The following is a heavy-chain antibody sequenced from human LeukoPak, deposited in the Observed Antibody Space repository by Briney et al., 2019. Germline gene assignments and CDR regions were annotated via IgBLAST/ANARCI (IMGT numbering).Heavy chain of an antibody. J-gene: IGHJ4*02. CDR1: GGSFSGYY. Sequence: SETLSLTCAVYGGSFSGYYWSWIRQPPGKGLEWIGAINHSGSTNYNPSLKSRVTISVDTSKNQFSLKLSSVTAADTAVYYCARCSGGSSWYGYWGQGTLVTVSS. CDR3: ARCSGGSSWYGY. V-gene: IGHV4-34*01. CDR2: INHSGST. D-gene: IGHD6-13*01.